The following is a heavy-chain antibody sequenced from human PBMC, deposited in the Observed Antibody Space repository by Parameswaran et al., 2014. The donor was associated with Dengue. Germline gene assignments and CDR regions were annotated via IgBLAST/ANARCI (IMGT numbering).Heavy chain of an antibody. J-gene: IGHJ4*02. Sequence: WIRQPPGKGLEWVSAISGSGGSTYYADSVKGRFTISRDNSKNTLYLQMNSLRAEDTAVYYCAKGTYDFWSGYYIFGREIDYWGQGTLVTVSS. V-gene: IGHV3-23*01. CDR3: AKGTYDFWSGYYIFGREIDY. CDR2: ISGSGGST. D-gene: IGHD3-3*01.